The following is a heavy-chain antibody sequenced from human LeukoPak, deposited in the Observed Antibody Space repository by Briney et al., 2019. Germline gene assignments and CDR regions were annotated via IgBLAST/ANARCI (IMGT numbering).Heavy chain of an antibody. CDR3: ARVGTPYKLPHNWFDP. Sequence: GSSVKVSRNSSVGTFSIYAISWVRQAPGQGLEWMGRIIPILGIANYAQQFQGRVTITADKSTSTAYMELSSLRSEDTAVYYCARVGTPYKLPHNWFDPWGQGTLVSVSS. D-gene: IGHD4-23*01. CDR1: VGTFSIYA. CDR2: IIPILGIA. J-gene: IGHJ5*02. V-gene: IGHV1-69*04.